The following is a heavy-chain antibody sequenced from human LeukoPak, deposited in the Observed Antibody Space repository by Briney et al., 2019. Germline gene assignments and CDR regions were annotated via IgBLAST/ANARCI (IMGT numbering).Heavy chain of an antibody. CDR2: INHSGST. V-gene: IGHV4-34*01. CDR3: AREGKGDHYDILTGYRISGYGMDV. Sequence: PSETLSLTCAVYGGSFSGYYWSWIRQPPGKGLEWIGEINHSGSTNYNPSLKSRVTISVDTSKNQFSLKLSSVTAADTAVYYCAREGKGDHYDILTGYRISGYGMDVWGQGTTVTVSS. D-gene: IGHD3-9*01. J-gene: IGHJ6*02. CDR1: GGSFSGYY.